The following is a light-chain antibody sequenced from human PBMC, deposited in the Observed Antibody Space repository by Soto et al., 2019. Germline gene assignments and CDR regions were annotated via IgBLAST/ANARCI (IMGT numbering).Light chain of an antibody. CDR1: HRVSSY. Sequence: EIVMTQSPATLSVSPGERATLSCRASHRVSSYLAWYQQRPGQAPRLLIYGASTRATGIPARFSGSASGTEFTLTISSLQSEDFAVYYCQQYNNWWTFGQGTKVDIK. CDR3: QQYNNWWT. CDR2: GAS. J-gene: IGKJ1*01. V-gene: IGKV3-15*01.